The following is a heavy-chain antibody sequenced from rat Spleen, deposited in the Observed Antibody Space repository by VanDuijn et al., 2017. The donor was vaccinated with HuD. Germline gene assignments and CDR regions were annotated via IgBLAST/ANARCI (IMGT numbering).Heavy chain of an antibody. CDR1: FYSITSSYR. CDR2: IDSAGNS. CDR3: AKTTVAYYYVMDA. D-gene: IGHD1-3*01. V-gene: IGHV3-3*01. J-gene: IGHJ4*01. Sequence: EVQLQESGPGLVKPSQSLSLTCSVTFYSITSSYRWSWVRKFPGNKLEWMGYIDSAGNSNYNPSLKSRISITRDTSKNQFFLQVNSVTTEDTATYYCAKTTVAYYYVMDAWGQGASVTVSS.